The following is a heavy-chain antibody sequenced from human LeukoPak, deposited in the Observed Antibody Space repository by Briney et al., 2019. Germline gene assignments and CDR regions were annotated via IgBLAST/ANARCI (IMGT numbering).Heavy chain of an antibody. D-gene: IGHD2-2*01. CDR2: INHSGST. CDR3: ARPVLPARQGMFDY. CDR1: GGSFSGYH. J-gene: IGHJ4*02. V-gene: IGHV4-34*01. Sequence: SETLSLTCAVYGGSFSGYHWSWIRQPPGKGLEWIGEINHSGSTNYNPSLKSRVTISVDTSKDQFSLKLSSVTAADTAVYYCARPVLPARQGMFDYWGQGTLVTVSS.